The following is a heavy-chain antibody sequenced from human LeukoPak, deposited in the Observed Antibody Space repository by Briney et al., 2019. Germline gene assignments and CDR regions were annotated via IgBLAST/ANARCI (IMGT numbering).Heavy chain of an antibody. CDR1: GGTFSGYA. CDR2: IIPIVGTA. CDR3: AREEPGYSRGWYRDY. D-gene: IGHD6-19*01. V-gene: IGHV1-69*05. Sequence: SVKVSCKASGGTFSGYAISWVRQAPGQGLEWMRRIIPIVGTANYAQKFQGRVTITTDESTSTAYMELSSLRSDDTAVYYCAREEPGYSRGWYRDYWGQGNLVTVSS. J-gene: IGHJ4*02.